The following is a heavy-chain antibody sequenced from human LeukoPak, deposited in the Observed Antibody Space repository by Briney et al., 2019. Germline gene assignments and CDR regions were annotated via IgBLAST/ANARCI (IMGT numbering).Heavy chain of an antibody. V-gene: IGHV3-11*04. CDR1: GFTFSDYY. D-gene: IGHD3-22*01. Sequence: GGSLRLSCAASGFTFSDYYMSWIRQAPGKGLEWVSYISSSGSTIYYADSVKGRFTISRDNAKNSLYLQMNSLRAEDTAVYYCVRDWGYDSSGYWQKYFDTWGQGTLVTVSS. CDR2: ISSSGSTI. J-gene: IGHJ4*02. CDR3: VRDWGYDSSGYWQKYFDT.